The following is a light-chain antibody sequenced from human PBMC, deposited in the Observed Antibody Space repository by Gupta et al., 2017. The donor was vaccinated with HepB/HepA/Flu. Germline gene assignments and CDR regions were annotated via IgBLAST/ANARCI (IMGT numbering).Light chain of an antibody. J-gene: IGLJ1*01. CDR2: GVS. Sequence: QSALTQPPSASGSPGQSVTISCPGTSSDVGAYNYVSWYQQHPGKAPKLLIYGVSERPSGVPDRFSGSKSGNTASLTVSGLQAEDEADYYCTSHAGSGNYVFGTGTQVTVL. CDR3: TSHAGSGNYV. CDR1: SSDVGAYNY. V-gene: IGLV2-8*01.